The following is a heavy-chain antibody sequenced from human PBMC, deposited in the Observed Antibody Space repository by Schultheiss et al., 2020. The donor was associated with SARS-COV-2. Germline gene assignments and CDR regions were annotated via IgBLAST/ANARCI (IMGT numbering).Heavy chain of an antibody. CDR2: ISSSGSTI. J-gene: IGHJ6*02. D-gene: IGHD4-17*01. CDR3: ASWGAVTTNYYGMDV. CDR1: GFTFSSYE. Sequence: GGSLRLSCAASGFTFSSYEMNWVRQAPGKGLEWVSYISSSGSTIYYADSVKGRFTISRDNAKNSLYLQMNSLRAEDTAVYYCASWGAVTTNYYGMDVWGQGTTVTVSS. V-gene: IGHV3-48*03.